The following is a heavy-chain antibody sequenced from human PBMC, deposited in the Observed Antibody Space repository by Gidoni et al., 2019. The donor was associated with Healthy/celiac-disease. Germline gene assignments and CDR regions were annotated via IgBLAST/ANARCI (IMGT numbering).Heavy chain of an antibody. CDR1: GGSFSGYY. J-gene: IGHJ3*02. CDR3: ARGKTGWRMVQNAFDI. V-gene: IGHV4-34*01. D-gene: IGHD3-10*01. CDR2: INHSGSN. Sequence: QVQLQQWGAGLLKPSATLSLTCAVYGGSFSGYYWSWICQLPWKGLEWIGEINHSGSNNYNPSLKRRVTISVDTSKNQFSLKLSSVTAADTAVYYCARGKTGWRMVQNAFDIGGQGTMVTVSS.